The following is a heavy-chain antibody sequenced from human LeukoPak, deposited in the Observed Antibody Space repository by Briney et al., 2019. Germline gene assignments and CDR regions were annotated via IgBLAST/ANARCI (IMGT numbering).Heavy chain of an antibody. CDR3: ARLVRRLQRLNIGRDSDYATGYYLDS. D-gene: IGHD5-12*01. CDR2: ISDRGDNT. J-gene: IGHJ4*02. Sequence: GGTLRLSCAASGFTFSAYGMTWVRQAPGKGLEWVSHISDRGDNTYYADPVQGRFTISRDNSNNTVYLQMDSLSADDTAVYYCARLVRRLQRLNIGRDSDYATGYYLDSWGQGTLVTVSS. V-gene: IGHV3-23*01. CDR1: GFTFSAYG.